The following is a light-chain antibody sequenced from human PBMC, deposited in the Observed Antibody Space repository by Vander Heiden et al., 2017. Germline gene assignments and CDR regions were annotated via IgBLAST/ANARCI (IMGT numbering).Light chain of an antibody. V-gene: IGLV2-18*02. CDR3: SSYTDSSTWV. CDR2: EVS. CDR1: SSDVGNYNR. J-gene: IGLJ3*02. Sequence: QPALTQPPSVSGSPGQSVTISCTGTSSDVGNYNRVSWFQQPPVTAPKLMIFEVSNRPSGVPDRFSGSKSANTASLTISGLQAEDEADYYCSSYTDSSTWVFGGGTKLTVL.